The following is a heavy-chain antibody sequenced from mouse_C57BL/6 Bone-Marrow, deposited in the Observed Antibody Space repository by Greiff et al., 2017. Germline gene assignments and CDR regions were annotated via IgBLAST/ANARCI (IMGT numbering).Heavy chain of an antibody. V-gene: IGHV14-4*01. J-gene: IGHJ1*03. Sequence: VQLQQSGAELVRPGASVKLSCTASGFNIKDDYMHWVKQRPEQGLEWIGWIDPENGDTEYASKFQGKATITADTSSNTAYLQLSSLTYEDTAVYYCTTPHYYGSSWSFDVWGTGTTVTVSS. D-gene: IGHD1-1*01. CDR2: IDPENGDT. CDR3: TTPHYYGSSWSFDV. CDR1: GFNIKDDY.